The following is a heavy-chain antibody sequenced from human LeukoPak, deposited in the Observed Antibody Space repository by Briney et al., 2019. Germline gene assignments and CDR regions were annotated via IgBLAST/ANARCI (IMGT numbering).Heavy chain of an antibody. J-gene: IGHJ6*03. Sequence: ASVKVSCKASGGTFSSYAISWVRQAPGQGLEWMGGIIPIFGTANYAQKFQGRVTITTDESTSTAYMELSSLRSEDTAVYYCARGHYDILTGSGHYYYYMDVWGKGTTVTVSS. CDR1: GGTFSSYA. CDR3: ARGHYDILTGSGHYYYYMDV. D-gene: IGHD3-9*01. V-gene: IGHV1-69*05. CDR2: IIPIFGTA.